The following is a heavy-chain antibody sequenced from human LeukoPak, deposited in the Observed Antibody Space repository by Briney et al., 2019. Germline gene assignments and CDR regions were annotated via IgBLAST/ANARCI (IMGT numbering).Heavy chain of an antibody. Sequence: GGSLRLPCAASGXTFSGYAVNWVRQAPGKGLEWVSGISGSGAGTYYADSVKGRFTISRDNSKNTLYLQMNSLRADDTAVYYCAKMVREFYTISYYFDYWGQGTLVTVSS. V-gene: IGHV3-23*01. CDR1: GXTFSGYA. J-gene: IGHJ4*02. CDR3: AKMVREFYTISYYFDY. CDR2: ISGSGAGT. D-gene: IGHD2-8*01.